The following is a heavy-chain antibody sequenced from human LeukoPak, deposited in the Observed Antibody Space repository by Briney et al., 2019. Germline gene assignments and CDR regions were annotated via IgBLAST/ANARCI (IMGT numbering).Heavy chain of an antibody. CDR1: GGSISSSH. J-gene: IGHJ5*02. D-gene: IGHD3-22*01. V-gene: IGHV4-4*07. CDR3: ARVGYYDSSGNNWFDP. CDR2: LHTSGTT. Sequence: PSETPSLTCTVSGGSISSSHWSWIRQPAGKGLEWIGRLHTSGTTNYNPSLKSRVTMSVDTSKNQFSLKLSSVTAADTAVYYCARVGYYDSSGNNWFDPWGQGTLVTVSS.